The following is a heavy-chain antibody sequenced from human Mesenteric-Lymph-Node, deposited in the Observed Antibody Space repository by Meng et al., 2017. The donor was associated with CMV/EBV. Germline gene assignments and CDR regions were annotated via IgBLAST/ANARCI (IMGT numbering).Heavy chain of an antibody. CDR2: MNPNSGNT. Sequence: DIYWVRQATGQGLEWMGWMNPNSGNTGYAQKFQGRVTMTRDTSISTAYMELSSLKFEDTAMYYCARVRSKDIEVEPASKQMYNWLDPWGQGTLVTVSS. J-gene: IGHJ5*02. CDR3: ARVRSKDIEVEPASKQMYNWLDP. D-gene: IGHD2-2*01. V-gene: IGHV1-8*01. CDR1: D.